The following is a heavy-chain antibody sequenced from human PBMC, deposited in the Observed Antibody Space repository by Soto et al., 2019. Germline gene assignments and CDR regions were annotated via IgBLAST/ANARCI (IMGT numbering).Heavy chain of an antibody. V-gene: IGHV4-59*08. J-gene: IGHJ4*02. CDR1: GGSISSYY. D-gene: IGHD1-1*01. Sequence: TSETLSLTCTVSGGSISSYYCSWIRQPPGKGLEWIGYIYYSGSTNYNPSLKSRVTISVDTSKNQFSLKLSSVTAADTAVYYCARQKKLEGFDYWGQGTLVTVSS. CDR3: ARQKKLEGFDY. CDR2: IYYSGST.